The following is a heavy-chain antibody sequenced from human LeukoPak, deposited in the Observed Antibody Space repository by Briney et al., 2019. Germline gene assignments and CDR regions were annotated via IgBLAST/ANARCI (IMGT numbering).Heavy chain of an antibody. D-gene: IGHD3-9*01. CDR3: ARLPVLRYFDWLSPYYFDY. Sequence: SETLSLTCAVYGGSFSGYYWSWIRQPPGKGLEWIGEINHSGSTNYNPSLKSRVTISVDTSKNQFSLKLSSVTAADTAVYYCARLPVLRYFDWLSPYYFDYWGQGTLVTVSS. J-gene: IGHJ4*02. CDR2: INHSGST. V-gene: IGHV4-34*01. CDR1: GGSFSGYY.